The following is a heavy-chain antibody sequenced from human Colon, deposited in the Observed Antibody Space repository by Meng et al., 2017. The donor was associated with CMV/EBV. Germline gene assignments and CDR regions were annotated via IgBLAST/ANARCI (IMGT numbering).Heavy chain of an antibody. CDR2: IKQDGSEK. CDR3: ARDLVSYSSGWYSY. V-gene: IGHV3-7*01. Sequence: GGSLRLSCAASGFTFSSYGMHWVRQAPGKGLEWVANIKQDGSEKYYVDSVKGRFTISRDNAKNSLYLQMNSLRAEDTAVYYCARDLVSYSSGWYSYWGQGTLVTVSS. D-gene: IGHD6-19*01. CDR1: GFTFSSYG. J-gene: IGHJ4*02.